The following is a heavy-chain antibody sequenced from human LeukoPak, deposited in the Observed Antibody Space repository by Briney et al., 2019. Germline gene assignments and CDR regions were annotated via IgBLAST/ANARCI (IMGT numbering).Heavy chain of an antibody. D-gene: IGHD3-22*01. V-gene: IGHV3-21*01. CDR1: GFTFSSYS. J-gene: IGHJ6*02. CDR3: ARDLRLGYYYDSSGPYYYYGMDV. CDR2: ISSSSSYI. Sequence: GGSLRLSCAASGFTFSSYSMNWVRQAPGKGLEWVSSISSSSSYIYYADSVKGRFTISRDNAKNTLYLQMNSLRAEDTAVYYCARDLRLGYYYDSSGPYYYYGMDVWGQGTTVTVSS.